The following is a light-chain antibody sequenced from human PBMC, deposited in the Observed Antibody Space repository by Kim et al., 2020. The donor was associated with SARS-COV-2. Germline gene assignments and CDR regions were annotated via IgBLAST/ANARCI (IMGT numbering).Light chain of an antibody. V-gene: IGKV1-39*01. J-gene: IGKJ1*01. CDR2: AAS. CDR3: QQSYSSPRT. Sequence: ASVGDRVTITCRASQSISNYLNWYQQKPGKAPKLLIYAASSLQSGVPSRFSGSGSGTDFTLTISTLQPEDFATYYCQQSYSSPRTFGQGTKVDIK. CDR1: QSISNY.